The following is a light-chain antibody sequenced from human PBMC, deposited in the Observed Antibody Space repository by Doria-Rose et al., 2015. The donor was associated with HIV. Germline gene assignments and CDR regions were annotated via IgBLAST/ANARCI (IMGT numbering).Light chain of an antibody. CDR2: DGS. CDR3: HQYGTSWT. V-gene: IGKV3-20*01. J-gene: IGKJ1*01. CDR1: QSFSSTY. Sequence: TQSPGTLSLSPGERATLSCRASQSFSSTYLAWYQQKPGQAPSLRIYDGSTRPTGIPDRFSASGSGTDFTLTINRLEPEDFALYYCHQYGTSWTFGQGTKVEI.